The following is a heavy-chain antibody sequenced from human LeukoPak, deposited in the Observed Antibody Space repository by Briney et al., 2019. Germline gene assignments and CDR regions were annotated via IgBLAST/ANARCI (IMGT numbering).Heavy chain of an antibody. CDR1: RFTFSSYI. CDR2: ISSSSSYI. J-gene: IGHJ4*02. V-gene: IGHV3-21*01. D-gene: IGHD3-10*01. Sequence: VGSPRLSRAASRFTFSSYIMNWVRQAPGKGRVWVSSISSSSSYIYSADSVKGRFTISRDNAKNSLYLQMNSLRAEDTAVYYCARAPRELFDYWGQGTLVTVSS. CDR3: ARAPRELFDY.